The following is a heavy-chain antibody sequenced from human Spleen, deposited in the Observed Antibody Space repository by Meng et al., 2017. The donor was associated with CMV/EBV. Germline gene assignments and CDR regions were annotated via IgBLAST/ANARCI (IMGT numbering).Heavy chain of an antibody. CDR2: IKQDGREK. Sequence: GESLKISCAASGFTFRTYWMSWVRQAPGKGLEWVANIKQDGREKFYEDSVKGRFTISRDNAKSTLFLHLNSLRVEDTAVYYCARDRDTILGEVAGVDYWGQGTLVTVSS. D-gene: IGHD3-3*01. V-gene: IGHV3-7*01. CDR3: ARDRDTILGEVAGVDY. CDR1: GFTFRTYW. J-gene: IGHJ4*02.